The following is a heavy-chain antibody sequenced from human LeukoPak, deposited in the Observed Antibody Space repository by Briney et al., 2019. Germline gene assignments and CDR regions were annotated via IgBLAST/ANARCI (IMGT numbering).Heavy chain of an antibody. Sequence: PGGSLRLSCAASGFTFSSYAMHWVRQAPGKGLEYVSAISSNGGSTYYANSVKGRFTISRDNAKNSLYLQMNSLRAEDTAVYYCARASGTPDIWGQGTMVTVSS. CDR3: ARASGTPDI. J-gene: IGHJ3*02. V-gene: IGHV3-64*01. CDR1: GFTFSSYA. CDR2: ISSNGGST.